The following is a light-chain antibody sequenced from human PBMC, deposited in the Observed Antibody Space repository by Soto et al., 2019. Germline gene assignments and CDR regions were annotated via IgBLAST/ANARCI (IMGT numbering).Light chain of an antibody. J-gene: IGKJ5*01. CDR2: GAS. CDR3: QQYSSSPLFT. V-gene: IGKV3-20*01. CDR1: QRVSSSY. Sequence: EIVLTQSPGTLSLSPGERATLSCRASQRVSSSYLAWYQQKPGLAPRLLIYGASSRATGVPDRFSGSGSGTDFTLTISRLEPEDFAVYYCQQYSSSPLFTFGQGTRLEIK.